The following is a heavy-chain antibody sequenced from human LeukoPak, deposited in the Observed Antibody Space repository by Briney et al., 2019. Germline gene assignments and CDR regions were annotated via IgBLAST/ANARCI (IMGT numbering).Heavy chain of an antibody. D-gene: IGHD3-9*01. CDR2: IWYDGSNK. J-gene: IGHJ6*02. CDR3: ARVYYDILTGHLPRFYGMDV. V-gene: IGHV3-33*01. Sequence: VGPLRLSCAASGFTFSSYGMHWVRQAPGKGLEWVAVIWYDGSNKYYADSVKGRFTISRDNSKNTLYLQMNSLRAEDTAVYYCARVYYDILTGHLPRFYGMDVWGQGTTVTVSS. CDR1: GFTFSSYG.